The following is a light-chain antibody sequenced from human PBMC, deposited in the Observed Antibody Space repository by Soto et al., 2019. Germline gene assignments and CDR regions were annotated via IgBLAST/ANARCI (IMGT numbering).Light chain of an antibody. CDR1: SSNIGSKT. CDR3: CSYTSDLTPYV. J-gene: IGLJ1*01. V-gene: IGLV1-44*01. CDR2: NDY. Sequence: QSVLTQPPSTSGTPGQRVTISCSGSSSNIGSKTLNWFRQVPGTAPQLLIYNDYQRPSGVPDRFSGSKSGTSASLAISGLQSEDEADYYCCSYTSDLTPYVFGTGTKLTVL.